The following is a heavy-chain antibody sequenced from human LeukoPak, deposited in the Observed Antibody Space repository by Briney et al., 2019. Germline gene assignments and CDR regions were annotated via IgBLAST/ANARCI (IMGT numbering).Heavy chain of an antibody. Sequence: ASVKVSCKASGYTFTSYYMHWVRQAPGKGLEWMGGFDPEDGETIYAQKFQGRVTMTEDTSTDTAYMELSILRSEDTAVYYCATGRGGRTFVVAFDYWGQGTLVTVSS. V-gene: IGHV1-24*01. CDR1: GYTFTSYY. CDR2: FDPEDGET. CDR3: ATGRGGRTFVVAFDY. D-gene: IGHD2-15*01. J-gene: IGHJ4*02.